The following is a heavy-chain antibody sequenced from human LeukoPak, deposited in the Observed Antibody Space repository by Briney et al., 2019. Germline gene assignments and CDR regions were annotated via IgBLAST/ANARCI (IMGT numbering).Heavy chain of an antibody. D-gene: IGHD3-22*01. CDR3: ARDGYYYDSSGYFEPLPQYYFDY. V-gene: IGHV3-7*01. CDR1: GFTFSSYW. Sequence: PGGSLRLSCAASGFTFSSYWMSWVRPAPGKGLEWVANIKQDGSEKYYVDSVKGRFTISRDNAKNSLYLQMNSLRAEDTAVYYCARDGYYYDSSGYFEPLPQYYFDYWGQGTLVTVSS. CDR2: IKQDGSEK. J-gene: IGHJ4*02.